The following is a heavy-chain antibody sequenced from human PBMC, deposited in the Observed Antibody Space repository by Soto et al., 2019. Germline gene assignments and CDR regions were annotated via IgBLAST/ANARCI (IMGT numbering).Heavy chain of an antibody. V-gene: IGHV1-69*01. J-gene: IGHJ4*02. CDR2: IIPIFGTA. D-gene: IGHD3-10*01. Sequence: QVQLVQSGAEVKKPGSSVKVSCKASGGTFSSYAISWVRQAPGQGLEWMGGIIPIFGTANYAQKFQGRVTITADESTSTDYMELSSLRSEDTAVYYCASDRSMVRGSYYFDYWGQGTLVTVSS. CDR3: ASDRSMVRGSYYFDY. CDR1: GGTFSSYA.